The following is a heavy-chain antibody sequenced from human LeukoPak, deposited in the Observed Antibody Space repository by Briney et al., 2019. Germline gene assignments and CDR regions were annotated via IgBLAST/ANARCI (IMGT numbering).Heavy chain of an antibody. V-gene: IGHV3-30*09. D-gene: IGHD1-26*01. CDR3: ARVSPPWVYYYYMDV. CDR2: ISYDGDNK. CDR1: GFTFSSFT. J-gene: IGHJ6*03. Sequence: PGGSLRLSCAASGFTFSSFTLHWVRQAPGKGLEWVALISYDGDNKYYADSVKGRFAISRDNSKNTLYLQMNSLRAEDSAVYYCARVSPPWVYYYYMDVWGKGTTVTVSS.